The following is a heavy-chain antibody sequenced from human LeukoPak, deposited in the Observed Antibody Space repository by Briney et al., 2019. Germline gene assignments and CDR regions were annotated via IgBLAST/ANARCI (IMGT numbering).Heavy chain of an antibody. J-gene: IGHJ4*02. V-gene: IGHV3-21*01. CDR2: ISSSSSYI. CDR1: GFTFSSYS. Sequence: GGSLRLSCAASGFTFSSYSMNWVRQAPGKGLEWVSSISSSSSYIYYADSVKGRFTISRDNAKNSLYLQMNSLRAEDTAVYYCAREADGYSSGWPYYFDYWGQGTLVTVSS. D-gene: IGHD6-19*01. CDR3: AREADGYSSGWPYYFDY.